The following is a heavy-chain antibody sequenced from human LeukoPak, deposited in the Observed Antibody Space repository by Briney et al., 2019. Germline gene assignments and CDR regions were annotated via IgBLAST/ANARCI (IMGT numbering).Heavy chain of an antibody. Sequence: SQTLSLTCAVSGGSISSGSYSWSWIRQPPGKGLEWIGYIYPRGSTYYDPSLKSRVILSLDKSANQFSLNLSSVTAADTAVYYCARFSPRAMGNYLDFWGQGTLVTVSS. CDR3: ARFSPRAMGNYLDF. CDR2: IYPRGST. J-gene: IGHJ4*02. D-gene: IGHD7-27*01. CDR1: GGSISSGSYS. V-gene: IGHV4-30-2*01.